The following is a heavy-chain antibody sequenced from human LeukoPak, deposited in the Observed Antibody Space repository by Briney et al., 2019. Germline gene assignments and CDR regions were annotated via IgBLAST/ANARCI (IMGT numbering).Heavy chain of an antibody. Sequence: GGSLRLSCAASGFTFSSYAMSWVRQAPGKGLEWVSAISGSGGSTYYADSAKGRFTISRDNAKNSLYLQMNSLRAEDTAVYYCARDHCSSTSCYREHFDYWGQGTLVTVSS. J-gene: IGHJ4*02. CDR2: ISGSGGST. CDR3: ARDHCSSTSCYREHFDY. CDR1: GFTFSSYA. V-gene: IGHV3-23*01. D-gene: IGHD2-2*02.